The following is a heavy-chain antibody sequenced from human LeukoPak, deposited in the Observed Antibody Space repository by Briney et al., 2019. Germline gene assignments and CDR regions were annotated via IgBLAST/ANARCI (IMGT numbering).Heavy chain of an antibody. D-gene: IGHD6-19*01. J-gene: IGHJ4*02. V-gene: IGHV4-59*13. CDR2: IYYSGST. CDR3: ARVDRSGWYYFDY. CDR1: VDPISSYY. Sequence: SETLSLTCTVSVDPISSYYWSWIRQPPGKGVEWIGYIYYSGSTNYSPSLKSRVTISVDTSKNHFSLKLSSVTAADTAVYYCARVDRSGWYYFDYWGQGTLL.